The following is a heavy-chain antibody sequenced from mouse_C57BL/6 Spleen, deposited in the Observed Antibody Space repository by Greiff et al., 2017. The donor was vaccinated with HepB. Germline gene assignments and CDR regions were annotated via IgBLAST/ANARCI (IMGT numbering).Heavy chain of an antibody. V-gene: IGHV1-42*01. CDR2: INPSTGGT. D-gene: IGHD2-3*01. J-gene: IGHJ4*01. CDR3: ARFRRWLGGAMDY. CDR1: GYSFTGYY. Sequence: EVKLMESGPELVKPGASVKISCKASGYSFTGYYMNWVKQSPEKSLEWIGEINPSTGGTTYNQKFKAKATLTVDKSSSTAYMQLKSLTSEDSAVYYCARFRRWLGGAMDYWGQGTSVTVSS.